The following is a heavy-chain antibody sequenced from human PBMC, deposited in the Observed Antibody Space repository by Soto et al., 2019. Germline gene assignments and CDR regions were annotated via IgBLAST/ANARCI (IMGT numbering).Heavy chain of an antibody. J-gene: IGHJ6*02. V-gene: IGHV5-51*01. CDR2: IYPCDSDT. CDR3: ARTYYDSDGGYYYYGMDV. CDR1: GYSFTSYW. D-gene: IGHD3-22*01. Sequence: GEYLKISCKGSGYSFTSYWIGWVRQMPGKGLEWMGIIYPCDSDTRYSPSFQGQVTISADKSISTAYLQWSSLKASDTAMYYCARTYYDSDGGYYYYGMDVWGQGTTVTVSS.